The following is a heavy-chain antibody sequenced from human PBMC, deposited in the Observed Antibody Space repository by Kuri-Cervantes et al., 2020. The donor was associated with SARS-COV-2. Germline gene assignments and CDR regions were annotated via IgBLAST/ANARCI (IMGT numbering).Heavy chain of an antibody. CDR2: IWNDGSNK. Sequence: GESLKISCAASGFSFRSYGMHWVRQAPGKGLGWVAIIWNDGSNKFYGDSVRGRFTISRDNSKNTLYLQMNSLRAEDTAVYYCARDSEGSTAVRPGYFYGMDVWGQGTTVTVSS. J-gene: IGHJ6*02. D-gene: IGHD6-6*01. V-gene: IGHV3-33*01. CDR3: ARDSEGSTAVRPGYFYGMDV. CDR1: GFSFRSYG.